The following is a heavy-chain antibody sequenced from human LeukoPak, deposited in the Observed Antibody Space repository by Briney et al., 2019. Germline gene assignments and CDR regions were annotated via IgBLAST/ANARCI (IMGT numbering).Heavy chain of an antibody. V-gene: IGHV1-69*13. CDR3: ARTWYHDFWSGIRVDYYYYMGV. J-gene: IGHJ6*03. CDR2: IIPIFGTA. Sequence: SVKVSCKASGGTFSSYAISWVRQAPRQGLEWMGGIIPIFGTANYAQKFQGRVTITADESTSTAYMELSSLRSEDTAVYYCARTWYHDFWSGIRVDYYYYMGVWGKGTTVTVSS. CDR1: GGTFSSYA. D-gene: IGHD3-3*01.